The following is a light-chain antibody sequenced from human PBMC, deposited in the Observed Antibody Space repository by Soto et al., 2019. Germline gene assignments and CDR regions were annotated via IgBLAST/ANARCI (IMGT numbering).Light chain of an antibody. Sequence: QSVLTQPPSVSEAPRQRVTISCSGSSSNIGANYDVHWYQQRPGTAPKLLIFGNSNRPSGVPDRFSGSKSGTSASLAITGLQAEDEGDYYCQSYDSTLSARYVFGTGTKLTVL. J-gene: IGLJ1*01. CDR3: QSYDSTLSARYV. CDR2: GNS. V-gene: IGLV1-40*01. CDR1: SSNIGANYD.